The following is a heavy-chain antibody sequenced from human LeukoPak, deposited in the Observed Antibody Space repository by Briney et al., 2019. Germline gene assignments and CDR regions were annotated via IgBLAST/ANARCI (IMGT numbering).Heavy chain of an antibody. D-gene: IGHD1-26*01. CDR2: IKQDGSEK. V-gene: IGHV3-7*01. CDR3: ARVGGSYWGWFDP. Sequence: HPGGSLRLSCAASGFTFSSYWMSWVRQAPGKGLEWVANIKQDGSEKYHVDSVKGRFTISRDNAKNSLYLQMNSLRVEDTAVYYCARVGGSYWGWFDPWGQGTLVTVSS. CDR1: GFTFSSYW. J-gene: IGHJ5*02.